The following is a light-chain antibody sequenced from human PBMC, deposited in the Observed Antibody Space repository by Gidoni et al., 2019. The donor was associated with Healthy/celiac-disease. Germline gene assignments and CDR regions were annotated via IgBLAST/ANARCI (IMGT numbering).Light chain of an antibody. V-gene: IGKV1-9*01. CDR3: QQLNSYPWT. Sequence: DIQLTQSPSFLSASVGERVTLTCRASQGISSYLAWYQQKPGQAPKLLIYAASTWQSGVPARFSGSGSGTEFTLTISSLEPEDFATYYCQQLNSYPWTFGQGTKVEIK. CDR1: QGISSY. J-gene: IGKJ1*01. CDR2: AAS.